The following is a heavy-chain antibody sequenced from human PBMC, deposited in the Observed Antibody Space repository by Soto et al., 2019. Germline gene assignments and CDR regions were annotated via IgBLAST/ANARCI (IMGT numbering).Heavy chain of an antibody. CDR3: AMVDNCVTPTPTDG. V-gene: IGHV1-18*01. D-gene: IGHD5-12*01. J-gene: IGHJ6*02. Sequence: QVQLVQSGDEVRKPGSSVKVSCKASGYIFVNYGIAWVRQAPGQGLEWMGWISPYSGKTHYARKVQGRLAMTADTTTGTAQMALEGLTSDETAVYYCAMVDNCVTPTPTDGWGPVTPFTVSS. CDR1: GYIFVNYG. CDR2: ISPYSGKT.